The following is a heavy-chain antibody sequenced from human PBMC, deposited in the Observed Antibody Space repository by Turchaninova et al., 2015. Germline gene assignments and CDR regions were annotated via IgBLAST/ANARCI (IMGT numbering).Heavy chain of an antibody. CDR1: GDTFTGYD. CDR2: INPNNGGT. D-gene: IGHD6-13*01. Sequence: QVQLVQSGAEVKKPGDSGKVSGRDSGDTFTGYDMHWGRQAPGQGREWMGRINPNNGGTNNAQKCQGRVTMTRDTSISTAYMELSRLRSDDTAVYYCARDVSWYSSPGAFDIWGQGTMVTVSS. J-gene: IGHJ3*02. V-gene: IGHV1-2*06. CDR3: ARDVSWYSSPGAFDI.